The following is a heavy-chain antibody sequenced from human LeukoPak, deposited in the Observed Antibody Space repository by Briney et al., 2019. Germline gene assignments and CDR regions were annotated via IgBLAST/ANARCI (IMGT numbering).Heavy chain of an antibody. J-gene: IGHJ5*02. V-gene: IGHV4-59*01. CDR2: IYYSGST. D-gene: IGHD3-22*01. CDR3: ARRESSGYYEGDWFDP. CDR1: GGFISSYY. Sequence: PSETLSLTCTVSGGFISSYYWSWIRQPPGKGLEWLGYIYYSGSTNYNPSLKSRVTISVDTSKNHFSLKLRSVDAADTAVYYCARRESSGYYEGDWFDPWGQGTLVSVCS.